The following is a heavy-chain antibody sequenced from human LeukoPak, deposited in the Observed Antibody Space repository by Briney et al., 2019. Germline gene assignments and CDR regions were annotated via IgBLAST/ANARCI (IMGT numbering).Heavy chain of an antibody. D-gene: IGHD3-10*01. CDR1: GFTFTSSA. CDR3: TARSLNKWFGELAFDY. J-gene: IGHJ4*02. Sequence: SVKVSCKASGFTFTSSAVQWVRQARGQRLEWIGWIVVGSGNTNYAQKFQERVTITRDLSTSTAYMELSSLRSEDTAVYYCTARSLNKWFGELAFDYWGQGTLVTVSS. V-gene: IGHV1-58*01. CDR2: IVVGSGNT.